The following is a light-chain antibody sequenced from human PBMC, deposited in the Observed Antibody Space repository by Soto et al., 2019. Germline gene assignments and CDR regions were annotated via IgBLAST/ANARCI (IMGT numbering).Light chain of an antibody. V-gene: IGKV1-27*01. Sequence: DIQMTQSPSSLSASVGDRVTITCRASQGIRNDLAWYQQKLGKVPNLLIYAASTLQSGVPSRFSGSGSGTDFTLTISSLQPEDVATYYCQKYDSALFTFGPGTKLDLK. CDR1: QGIRND. CDR2: AAS. J-gene: IGKJ3*01. CDR3: QKYDSALFT.